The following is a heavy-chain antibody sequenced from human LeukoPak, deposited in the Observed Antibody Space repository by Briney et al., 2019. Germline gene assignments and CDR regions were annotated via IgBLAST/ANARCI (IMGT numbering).Heavy chain of an antibody. J-gene: IGHJ3*02. V-gene: IGHV4-39*01. CDR3: ARRPLTVAYDAFDI. Sequence: PSETLSLTCTVSGGSISSSSYYWGWIRQPPGKGLEWIGSIYYSGSTYYNPSLKSRVTISVDTSKNQFSLKLSSVTAADTAVYYCARRPLTVAYDAFDIWGQGTMVTVSS. D-gene: IGHD5-12*01. CDR2: IYYSGST. CDR1: GGSISSSSYY.